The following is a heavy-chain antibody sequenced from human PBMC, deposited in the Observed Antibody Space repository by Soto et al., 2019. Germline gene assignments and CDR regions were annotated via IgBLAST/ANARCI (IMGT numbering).Heavy chain of an antibody. Sequence: QVQLVESGGGVVQPGRSLRLSCAASGFTFSSYGMHWVRQAPGKGLEWVAVIWYDGSNKYYADSVKGRFTISRDNSKNTLYLQMNSLRAEDTAVYYCARGYDCVWGSPSDYGMDVWGQGTTVTVSS. CDR1: GFTFSSYG. V-gene: IGHV3-33*01. J-gene: IGHJ6*02. CDR2: IWYDGSNK. D-gene: IGHD3-16*01. CDR3: ARGYDCVWGSPSDYGMDV.